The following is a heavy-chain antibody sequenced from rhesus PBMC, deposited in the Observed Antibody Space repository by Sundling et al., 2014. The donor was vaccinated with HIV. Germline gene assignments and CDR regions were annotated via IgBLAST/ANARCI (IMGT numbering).Heavy chain of an antibody. CDR1: GFTFSDYG. CDR3: TKLQKYYYGLDS. CDR2: INSDGGST. D-gene: IGHD6-19*01. V-gene: IGHV3S42*01. Sequence: EVQLVETGGGLVQPGGSLKLSCGASGFTFSDYGLSWVRQAPGKGLEWVATINSDGGSTYYTDSVKGRFIMSRDNSKNTVSLQMTSLRGDDTAVYYCTKLQKYYYGLDSWGQGVVVTVSS. J-gene: IGHJ6*01.